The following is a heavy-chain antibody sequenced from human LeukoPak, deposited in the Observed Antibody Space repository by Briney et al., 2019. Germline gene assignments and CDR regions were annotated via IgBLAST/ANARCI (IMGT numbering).Heavy chain of an antibody. V-gene: IGHV3-30-3*01. CDR2: IAYDGNNK. Sequence: GRSLRLSCVASGFTFSRYDVHWVRQAPGKGLEWVAVIAYDGNNKIYAGSVKGRFTISRDNSENTLYLQMNSLRAEDTAVYYCARAAAETGAFRDNWFDPWGQGTLVTVSS. CDR1: GFTFSRYD. J-gene: IGHJ5*02. CDR3: ARAAAETGAFRDNWFDP. D-gene: IGHD6-19*01.